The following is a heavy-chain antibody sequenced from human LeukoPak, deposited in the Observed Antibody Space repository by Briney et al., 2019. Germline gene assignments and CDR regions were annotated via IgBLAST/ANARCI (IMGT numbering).Heavy chain of an antibody. V-gene: IGHV3-23*01. D-gene: IGHD6-19*01. CDR3: AKRSAESSGYFDY. CDR1: GLTFIKYS. CDR2: ITGSGAFT. Sequence: GGSLRLSCAASGLTFIKYSMTWVRQAPGKGLEWVAAITGSGAFTDYADSVKGRFIISRDNSKNTLYLQMNSLRAEDTAIYYCAKRSAESSGYFDYWGQGTLVTVSS. J-gene: IGHJ4*02.